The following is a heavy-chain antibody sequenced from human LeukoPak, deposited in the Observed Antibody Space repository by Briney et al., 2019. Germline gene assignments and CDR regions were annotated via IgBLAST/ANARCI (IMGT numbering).Heavy chain of an antibody. Sequence: GGSLRLSGAASGFIYSHYGMHWVRQAPGKGLEWVAVIWSDGTNSFYAGSVKGRFTISRDNSQRTLFLQMNSLRVEDTAMYYCVRDAQRGFDYSNSLRYWGHGTLVTVSS. CDR3: VRDAQRGFDYSNSLRY. D-gene: IGHD4-11*01. CDR1: GFIYSHYG. V-gene: IGHV3-33*08. CDR2: IWSDGTNS. J-gene: IGHJ4*01.